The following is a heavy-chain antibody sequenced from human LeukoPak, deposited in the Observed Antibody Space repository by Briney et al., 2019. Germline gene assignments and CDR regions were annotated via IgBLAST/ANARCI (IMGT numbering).Heavy chain of an antibody. V-gene: IGHV4-39*07. J-gene: IGHJ4*02. CDR3: ARAWLGQQLEVDY. D-gene: IGHD6-13*01. CDR2: IYYSGST. Sequence: GWVRQAPGKGLEWIGSIYYSGSTYYNPSLKSRVTISVDTSKNQFSLKLSSVTAADTAVYYCARAWLGQQLEVDYWGQGTLVTVSS.